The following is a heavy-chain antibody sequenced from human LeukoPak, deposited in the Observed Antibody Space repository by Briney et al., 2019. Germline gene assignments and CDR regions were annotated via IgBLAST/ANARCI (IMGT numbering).Heavy chain of an antibody. V-gene: IGHV4-59*12. CDR1: GGSISSYY. CDR2: IYYSGST. D-gene: IGHD2-15*01. Sequence: SETLSLTCTVSGGSISSYYWSWIRQPPGKGLEWIGYIYYSGSTNYNPSLESRVTISVDTSKNQFSLNLSSVTAADTAVYYCARERRYCSGGSCYDFDYWGQGTLVTVSS. J-gene: IGHJ4*02. CDR3: ARERRYCSGGSCYDFDY.